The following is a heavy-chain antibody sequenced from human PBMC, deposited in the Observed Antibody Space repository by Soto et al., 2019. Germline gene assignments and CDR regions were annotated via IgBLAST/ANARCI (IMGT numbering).Heavy chain of an antibody. D-gene: IGHD5-12*01. CDR1: GGSFSGYY. CDR2: INHSGST. J-gene: IGHJ6*02. CDR3: ARGGVVAAIGPVDHYYGMDV. Sequence: QVQLQQWGAGLLKPSETLSLTCAVYGGSFSGYYWSWIRQSPGKGLEWIGGINHSGSTNYNPSLKSRVTISIDTSKNQFSLKLNSVIAADTAMYYCARGGVVAAIGPVDHYYGMDVWGQGTTVTVSS. V-gene: IGHV4-34*01.